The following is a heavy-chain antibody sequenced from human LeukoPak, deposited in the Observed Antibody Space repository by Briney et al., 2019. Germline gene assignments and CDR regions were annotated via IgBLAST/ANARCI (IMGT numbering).Heavy chain of an antibody. CDR3: ARLGGYSGSLDY. CDR2: IYYSGST. V-gene: IGHV4-39*01. CDR1: GFTFSSYG. D-gene: IGHD1-26*01. J-gene: IGHJ4*02. Sequence: GSLRLSCAASGFTFSSYGMHWIRQPPGKGLEWIGSIYYSGSTYYNPSLKSRVTISVDTSKNQFSLKLSSVTAADTAVYYCARLGGYSGSLDYWGQGTLVTVSS.